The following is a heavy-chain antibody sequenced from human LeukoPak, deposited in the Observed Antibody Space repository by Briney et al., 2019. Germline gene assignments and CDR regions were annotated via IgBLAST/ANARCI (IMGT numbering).Heavy chain of an antibody. V-gene: IGHV1-8*01. CDR1: GYTFTSYD. D-gene: IGHD1-26*01. CDR3: ARDHPPYSGSYRRSYYFDY. J-gene: IGHJ4*02. CDR2: MNPNSGNT. Sequence: ASVKVSCKASGYTFTSYDINWVRQATGQGLEWMGWMNPNSGNTGYAQKFQGRVTMTRDTSTSTVYMELSSLRSEDTAVYYCARDHPPYSGSYRRSYYFDYWGQGTLVTVSS.